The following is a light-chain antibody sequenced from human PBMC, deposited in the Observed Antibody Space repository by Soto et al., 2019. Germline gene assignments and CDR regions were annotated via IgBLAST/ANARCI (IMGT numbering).Light chain of an antibody. CDR1: QSVGNN. Sequence: EIEMTQSPATLSLSPGERATVSCRASQSVGNNLAWYQQKPGQAPRLLIYGASTRATGLPARFSGSGSGTEFTLTISSLQPDDFATYYCQQYNSYSQTFGQGTKVDIK. CDR2: GAS. J-gene: IGKJ1*01. CDR3: QQYNSYSQT. V-gene: IGKV3-15*01.